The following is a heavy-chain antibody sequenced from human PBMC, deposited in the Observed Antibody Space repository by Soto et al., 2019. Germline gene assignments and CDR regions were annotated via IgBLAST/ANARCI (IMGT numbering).Heavy chain of an antibody. J-gene: IGHJ6*02. Sequence: SETLSLTCTVSGGSISSSSYYWGWIRQPPGKGLEWIGYIYYSGSTNYNPSLKSRVTISVDTSKNQFSLKLSSVTAADTAVYYCARDDSSGWYGERPLSSGMDVWGQGTTVTVSS. CDR2: IYYSGST. CDR1: GGSISSSSYY. V-gene: IGHV4-61*01. D-gene: IGHD6-19*01. CDR3: ARDDSSGWYGERPLSSGMDV.